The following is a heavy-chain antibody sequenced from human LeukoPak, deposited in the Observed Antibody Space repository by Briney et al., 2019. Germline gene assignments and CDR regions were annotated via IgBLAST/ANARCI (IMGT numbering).Heavy chain of an antibody. CDR1: GLPFSRYW. D-gene: IGHD3-10*01. V-gene: IGHV3-7*05. CDR3: ARDIEGALVRGVIVY. CDR2: INQDGSEK. Sequence: GGSLRLSCAGSGLPFSRYWMSWVRQAPGRGGEWVANINQDGSEKFYVDPVKGRFSISRDNAKKSLYLQMNSLRAEDTAVYYCARDIEGALVRGVIVYWGQGTLVTVSS. J-gene: IGHJ4*02.